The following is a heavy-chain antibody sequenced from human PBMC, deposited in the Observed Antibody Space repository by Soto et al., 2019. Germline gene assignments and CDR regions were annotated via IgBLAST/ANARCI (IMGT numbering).Heavy chain of an antibody. Sequence: GGSLRLSCAASGFTFSSYSMNWVRQAPGKGLEWVSSISSSSSYIYYADSVKGRFTISRDNAKNSLYLQMNSLRAEDTAVYYCARAPTYYDILTGSPYYFDYWGQGTLVTVSS. J-gene: IGHJ4*02. CDR2: ISSSSSYI. D-gene: IGHD3-9*01. CDR3: ARAPTYYDILTGSPYYFDY. CDR1: GFTFSSYS. V-gene: IGHV3-21*01.